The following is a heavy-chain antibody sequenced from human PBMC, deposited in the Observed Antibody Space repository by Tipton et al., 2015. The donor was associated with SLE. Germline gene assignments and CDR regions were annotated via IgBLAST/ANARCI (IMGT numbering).Heavy chain of an antibody. Sequence: SLRLSCAASGITFSDAWMSWMRQAQGKGLEWVGRIISERYGGTTDYAAPVKGRFTISRDGSKNMMYLHMNSLRTEDTAVYYCATWDSGLWGQGTLVTVSS. CDR3: ATWDSGL. CDR2: IISERYGGTT. V-gene: IGHV3-15*01. J-gene: IGHJ4*02. CDR1: GITFSDAW. D-gene: IGHD1-26*01.